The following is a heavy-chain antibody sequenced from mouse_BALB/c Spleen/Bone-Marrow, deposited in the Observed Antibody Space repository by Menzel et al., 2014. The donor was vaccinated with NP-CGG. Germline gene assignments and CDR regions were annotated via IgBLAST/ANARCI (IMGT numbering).Heavy chain of an antibody. D-gene: IGHD2-10*01. CDR3: ASTYYGNPFAY. Sequence: DVHLVESGGGLVQPGGSLKLSCATSGFTFSDYYMYWVRQTPEKRLEWVAYISNGGGSTYYPDTVKGRFTISRDNAKNTLYLQMSRLKSEDTAMYYCASTYYGNPFAYWGQGTLVTVSA. J-gene: IGHJ3*01. CDR1: GFTFSDYY. CDR2: ISNGGGST. V-gene: IGHV5-12*02.